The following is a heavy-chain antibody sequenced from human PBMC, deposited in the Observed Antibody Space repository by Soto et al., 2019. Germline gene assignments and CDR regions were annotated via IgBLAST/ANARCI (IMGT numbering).Heavy chain of an antibody. Sequence: GGSLRLSCAASGFTFSSYAMSWVRQAPGKGLEWVSAISGSGGSTYYADSVKGRFTISRDNSKNTLYLQMNSLRAEDTAVYYCAKGDPNYGDYEEYYYYGMDVWGQGTTVTVSS. CDR3: AKGDPNYGDYEEYYYYGMDV. D-gene: IGHD4-17*01. J-gene: IGHJ6*02. CDR1: GFTFSSYA. V-gene: IGHV3-23*01. CDR2: ISGSGGST.